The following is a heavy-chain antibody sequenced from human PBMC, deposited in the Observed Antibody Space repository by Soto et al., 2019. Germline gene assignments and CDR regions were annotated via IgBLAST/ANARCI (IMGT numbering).Heavy chain of an antibody. CDR2: IYHSGST. Sequence: SETLSLTCAASGGSISSSNWWSWVRQPPGKGLEWIGEIYHSGSTNYNPSLKSRVTISVDKSKNQFSLKLSSVTAADTAVYYCARVTPSPSSIAARPIAYWGQGTLVTVSS. J-gene: IGHJ4*02. D-gene: IGHD6-6*01. CDR1: GGSISSSNW. CDR3: ARVTPSPSSIAARPIAY. V-gene: IGHV4-4*02.